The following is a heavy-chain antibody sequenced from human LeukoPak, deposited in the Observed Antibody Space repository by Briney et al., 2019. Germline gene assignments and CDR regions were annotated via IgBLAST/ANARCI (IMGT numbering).Heavy chain of an antibody. J-gene: IGHJ5*02. V-gene: IGHV4-34*01. CDR2: INHSGST. Sequence: SETLSLTCAVYGGFFSGYYWSWIRQPPGKGLEWIGEINHSGSTNYNPSLKSRVTISVDTSKNQFSLKLSSVTAADTAVYYCARSLYCSSTSCSGFDPWGQGTLVTVSS. CDR3: ARSLYCSSTSCSGFDP. D-gene: IGHD2-2*01. CDR1: GGFFSGYY.